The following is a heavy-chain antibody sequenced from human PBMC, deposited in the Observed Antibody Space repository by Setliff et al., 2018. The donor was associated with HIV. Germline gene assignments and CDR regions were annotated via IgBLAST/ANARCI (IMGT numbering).Heavy chain of an antibody. V-gene: IGHV3-23*01. CDR3: AKGNDPFSYEIFGATTYFDY. CDR1: GFTFSSYA. CDR2: ISGGGGAT. D-gene: IGHD3-3*01. J-gene: IGHJ4*02. Sequence: GGSLRLSCAASGFTFSSYAMSWVRQAPGKGLEWVSGISGGGGATYYGDSVKGRFTISRDNSKNTLYLQMNSLRAEDTALYYCAKGNDPFSYEIFGATTYFDYWGQGSLVTVSS.